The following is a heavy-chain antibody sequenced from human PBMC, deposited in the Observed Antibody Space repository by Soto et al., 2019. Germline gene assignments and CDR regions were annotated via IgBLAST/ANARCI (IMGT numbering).Heavy chain of an antibody. CDR1: GFTFSSYW. V-gene: IGHV3-74*01. D-gene: IGHD3-10*01. J-gene: IGHJ4*02. CDR2: INSDGSST. Sequence: PGGSLRLSCAASGFTFSSYWMHWVRQAPGKGLVWVSRINSDGSSTSYADSVKGRFTISRDNAKNTLYLQMNSLRAEDTAVYYCAREPTMVRGVMYHWGQGTLVTVSS. CDR3: AREPTMVRGVMYH.